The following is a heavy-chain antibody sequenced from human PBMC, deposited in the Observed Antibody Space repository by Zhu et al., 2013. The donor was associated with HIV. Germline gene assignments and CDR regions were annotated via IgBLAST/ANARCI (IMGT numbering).Heavy chain of an antibody. CDR1: GFTFSSYG. V-gene: IGHV3-30*03. CDR3: ARRYYYDSSGYSDWYFDL. D-gene: IGHD3-22*01. J-gene: IGHJ2*01. CDR2: ISYDGSNK. Sequence: VQLVESGGGVVQPGRSLRLSCAASGFTFSSYGMHWVRQAPGKGLEWVAVISYDGSNKYYADSVKGRFTISRDNSKNTLYLQMNSLRAEDTAVYYCARRYYYDSSGYSDWYFDLVGPWHPGHCLL.